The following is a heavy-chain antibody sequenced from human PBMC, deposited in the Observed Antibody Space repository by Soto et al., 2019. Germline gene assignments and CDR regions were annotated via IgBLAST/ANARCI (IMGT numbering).Heavy chain of an antibody. J-gene: IGHJ6*02. CDR1: EFTFSSYG. CDR3: ARADVGYYNGMDV. CDR2: IWYDGSYK. D-gene: IGHD3-10*02. V-gene: IGHV3-33*01. Sequence: QVQLVESGGGVVQPGRSLRLSCAASEFTFSSYGMHWVRQAPGKGLAWVSLIWYDGSYKYYADSVKGRFTISRDNSKNTLYLHMNSLRGEDTAVYYCARADVGYYNGMDVWGQGTTVTVSS.